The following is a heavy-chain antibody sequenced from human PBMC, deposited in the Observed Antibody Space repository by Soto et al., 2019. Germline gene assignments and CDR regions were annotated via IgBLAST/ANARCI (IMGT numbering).Heavy chain of an antibody. CDR1: GYTVNDLS. V-gene: IGHV1-24*01. CDR2: FDPEHGEA. CDR3: VKGGSRGSYYYYYGMAV. Sequence: ASVKVSCNVLGYTVNDLSIHWVRQAPGKGLEWVGGFDPEHGEAVYAQKFQGRVTMTEETSTDTAYMELSNLRSEDTAVYYCVKGGSRGSYYYYYGMAVWG. D-gene: IGHD1-26*01. J-gene: IGHJ6*02.